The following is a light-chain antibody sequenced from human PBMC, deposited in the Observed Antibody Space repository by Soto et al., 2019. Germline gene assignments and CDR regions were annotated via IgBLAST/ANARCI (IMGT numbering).Light chain of an antibody. CDR1: QAISTY. CDR2: SAS. CDR3: QKYNSAPRT. Sequence: DIQMTQSPSSLSASVGDRVTITCRASQAISTYLAWYQQKPGKVPQLLIYSASTLQSGVPTRFSGSGSGTEFTLTISRLQPGDVATYYCQKYNSAPRTFGGGTKVEIK. V-gene: IGKV1-27*01. J-gene: IGKJ4*01.